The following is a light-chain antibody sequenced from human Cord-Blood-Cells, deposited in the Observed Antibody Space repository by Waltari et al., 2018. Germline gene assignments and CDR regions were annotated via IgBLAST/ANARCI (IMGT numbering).Light chain of an antibody. CDR3: SSYTSSSTYV. V-gene: IGLV2-14*01. CDR2: EVS. CDR1: RSEVGGYNY. Sequence: QSALTQPASVSGSPGQSITISCTGTRSEVGGYNYFSWYQQHPGKAPKLMIYEVSNRPSGVSNRFSGSKSGNTASLTISGLQAEDEADYYCSSYTSSSTYVFGTGTKVTVL. J-gene: IGLJ1*01.